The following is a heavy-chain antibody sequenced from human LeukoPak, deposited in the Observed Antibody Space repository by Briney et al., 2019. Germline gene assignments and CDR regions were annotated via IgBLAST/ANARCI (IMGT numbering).Heavy chain of an antibody. CDR3: ARGSYDSPSGMDV. Sequence: SETLSLTCTVSGGSISSGSYYWSWIRQPAGKGLEWIGRIYTSGSTNYNPSLKSRVTISVDRSKNQFSLKLSSVTAADTAVYYCARGSYDSPSGMDVWGQGTTVTVSS. CDR2: IYTSGST. CDR1: GGSISSGSYY. D-gene: IGHD3-22*01. V-gene: IGHV4-61*02. J-gene: IGHJ6*02.